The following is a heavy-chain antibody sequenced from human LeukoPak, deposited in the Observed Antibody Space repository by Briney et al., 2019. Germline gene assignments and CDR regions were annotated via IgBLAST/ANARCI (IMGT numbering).Heavy chain of an antibody. V-gene: IGHV4-59*01. Sequence: SETLPLTCRVSGGSIRSDYWSWVRQPPGKGLEWIGYIHYSGISNYNASLKSRVTISVDMSKNQFSLKLTSVTAADTAVYYCARLGRKTTVVPPDFDCWGQGTQVIVSS. CDR3: ARLGRKTTVVPPDFDC. CDR1: GGSIRSDY. D-gene: IGHD4-23*01. J-gene: IGHJ4*02. CDR2: IHYSGIS.